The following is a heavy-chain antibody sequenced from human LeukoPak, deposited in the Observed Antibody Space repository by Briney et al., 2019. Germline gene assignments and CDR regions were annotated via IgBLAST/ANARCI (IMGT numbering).Heavy chain of an antibody. CDR1: GYTFTGYY. CDR2: INPNSGGT. J-gene: IGHJ4*02. D-gene: IGHD2-2*01. CDR3: ARVEEYQLLSFDY. Sequence: ASVKVSCKASGYTFTGYYMHWMRQAPGQGLEWMGWINPNSGGTNYAQKFQGRATMTRDTSISTAYMELSRLRSDDTAVYYCARVEEYQLLSFDYWGQGTLVTVSS. V-gene: IGHV1-2*02.